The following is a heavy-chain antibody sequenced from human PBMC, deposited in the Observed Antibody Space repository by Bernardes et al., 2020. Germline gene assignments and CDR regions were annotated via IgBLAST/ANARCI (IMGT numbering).Heavy chain of an antibody. D-gene: IGHD6-19*01. J-gene: IGHJ4*02. CDR3: ARDLYSGWQAKPLGFDY. CDR1: GFTFSSYA. V-gene: IGHV3-30-3*01. CDR2: ISYDGSNK. Sequence: GGSLRLSCAASGFTFSSYAMHWVRQAPGKGLEWVAVISYDGSNKYYADSVKGRFTISRDNSKNTLYLQMNSLRAEDTAVYYCARDLYSGWQAKPLGFDYWGQGTLVTVSS.